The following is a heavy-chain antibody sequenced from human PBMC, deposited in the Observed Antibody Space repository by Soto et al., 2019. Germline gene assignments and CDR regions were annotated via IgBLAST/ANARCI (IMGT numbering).Heavy chain of an antibody. D-gene: IGHD3-10*01. CDR2: ISAYNGNT. CDR3: VRDLDGSGSYYTDY. Sequence: ASVQVSCKASGYMFISYGINWVRQAPGQGLEWMGWISAYNGNTKYAQNLQGRVTMTTDTSTSTAYMEMWSLRSDDTAVYYCVRDLDGSGSYYTDYWGPGTLVTVSS. J-gene: IGHJ4*02. V-gene: IGHV1-18*01. CDR1: GYMFISYG.